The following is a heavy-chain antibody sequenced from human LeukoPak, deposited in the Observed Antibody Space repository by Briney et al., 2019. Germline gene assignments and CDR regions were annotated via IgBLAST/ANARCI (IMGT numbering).Heavy chain of an antibody. D-gene: IGHD5-18*01. Sequence: GGSLRLSCAASGFAFSSYAMSWVRQAPGKGLEWVSSIISSGGVTYYADSLKGRFTISRDNSKNTVYLQMDSLRAEDSAVYYCAKNAGYSYGLYYFDYWGQGTLVTVSS. CDR3: AKNAGYSYGLYYFDY. J-gene: IGHJ4*02. CDR2: IISSGGVT. CDR1: GFAFSSYA. V-gene: IGHV3-23*01.